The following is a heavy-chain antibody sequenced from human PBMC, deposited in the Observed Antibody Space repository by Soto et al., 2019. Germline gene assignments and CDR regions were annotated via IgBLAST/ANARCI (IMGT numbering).Heavy chain of an antibody. CDR2: IASDGKDK. V-gene: IGHV3-30*18. J-gene: IGHJ4*02. CDR1: GFTFSNYA. CDR3: AKDGAIAAADYFFDY. Sequence: PGGSLRLSCAASGFTFSNYAIHWVRQAPGKGLEWVAVIASDGKDKRYADSVKGRFTISRDNSKNTVYLQMNSLRGEDTAVYYCAKDGAIAAADYFFDYWGQGSLVTVPS. D-gene: IGHD6-13*01.